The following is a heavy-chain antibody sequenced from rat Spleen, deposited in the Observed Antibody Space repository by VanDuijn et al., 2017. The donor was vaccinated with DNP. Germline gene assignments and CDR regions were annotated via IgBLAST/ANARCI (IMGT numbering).Heavy chain of an antibody. CDR2: VNSAGST. D-gene: IGHD1-11*01. V-gene: IGHV3-3*01. CDR3: ARRSFDY. J-gene: IGHJ2*01. Sequence: EVQLQESGPGLVKPSQSLSLVCSVTGYSITSSYRWSWIRKFPGNKLEWMGYVNSAGSTNYNPSLKSRISITGDTSKNQFFLQVNSITTEDTATYYCARRSFDYWGQGVMVTVSS. CDR1: GYSITSSYR.